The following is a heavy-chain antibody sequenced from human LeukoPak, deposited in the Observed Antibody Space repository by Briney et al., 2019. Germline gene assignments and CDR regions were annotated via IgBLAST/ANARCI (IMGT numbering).Heavy chain of an antibody. D-gene: IGHD3-22*01. CDR1: GFSLSTSGVG. J-gene: IGHJ4*02. V-gene: IGHV2-5*02. CDR3: AHRTADSSGYYYEIAQFDY. CDR2: IYWDDDK. Sequence: SGPTLVNPTQTLTLTCTFSGFSLSTSGVGVGWIRQPPEKALEWLALIYWDDDKRYSPSLKSRLTITKDTSKNQVVLTMTNMDPVDTATYYCAHRTADSSGYYYEIAQFDYWGQGTLVTVSS.